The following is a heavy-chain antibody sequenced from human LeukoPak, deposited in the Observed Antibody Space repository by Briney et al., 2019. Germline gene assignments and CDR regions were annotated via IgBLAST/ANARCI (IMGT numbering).Heavy chain of an antibody. CDR1: GGSISGSSYH. V-gene: IGHV4-39*01. Sequence: SETLSLTCTVSGGSISGSSYHWGWIRQPPGKGLEWIGSINYRGHTYYNPSLESRVTISVDTSKNQFSLTVSSVTAANPALYYCAPTYSYTGGGYEYWGQGTLVTVFS. J-gene: IGHJ4*02. CDR3: APTYSYTGGGYEY. CDR2: INYRGHT. D-gene: IGHD5-18*01.